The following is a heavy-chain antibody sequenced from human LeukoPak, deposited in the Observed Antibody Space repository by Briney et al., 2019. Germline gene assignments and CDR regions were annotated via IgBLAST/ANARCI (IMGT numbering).Heavy chain of an antibody. D-gene: IGHD6-13*01. V-gene: IGHV1-2*02. CDR2: INPNGGGT. CDR1: GYTFSGNY. CDR3: AKDGPAAFDY. Sequence: AAVNVSCKASGYTFSGNYIHWVRQSPGQGLEWMGWINPNGGGTKYAQKFQDRVTVPRDTSISTVYMELSGLRSDDTAVYSCAKDGPAAFDYWGNGTLDTVSS. J-gene: IGHJ4*01.